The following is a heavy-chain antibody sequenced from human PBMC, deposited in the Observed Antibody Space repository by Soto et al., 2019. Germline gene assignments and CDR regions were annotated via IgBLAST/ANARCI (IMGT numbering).Heavy chain of an antibody. V-gene: IGHV1-58*01. CDR2: IVVGSNNT. J-gene: IGHJ4*02. CDR3: AADLSDSADVKHLGVY. CDR1: GFTFTGSA. Sequence: SVKVSCKASGFTFTGSAVQWVRQARGQRLEWVGWIVVGSNNTNYAQKFQERVTITRDMSTSTAYMELSSLRSEDTAVYYCAADLSDSADVKHLGVYWGQGTLVTVSS. D-gene: IGHD3-22*01.